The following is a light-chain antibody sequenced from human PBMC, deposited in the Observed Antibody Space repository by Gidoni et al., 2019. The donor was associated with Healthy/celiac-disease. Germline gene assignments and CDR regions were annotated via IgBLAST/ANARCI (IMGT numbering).Light chain of an antibody. V-gene: IGLV6-57*02. J-gene: IGLJ2*01. Sequence: NFMLTQPHSVSESPGKTGTISCTGSSGSIASNYVQWYQQRPGSAPTTVIYEDNQRPSGVPDRFSGSIDSSSNSASLTISGLKTEDEADYYCQSYDSSNHVVFGGGTKLTVL. CDR2: EDN. CDR1: SGSIASNY. CDR3: QSYDSSNHVV.